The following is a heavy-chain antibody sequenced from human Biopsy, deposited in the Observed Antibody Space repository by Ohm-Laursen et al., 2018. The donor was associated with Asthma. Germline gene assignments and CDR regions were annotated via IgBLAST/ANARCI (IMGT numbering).Heavy chain of an antibody. CDR3: ASDFPKDYVRYNFQF. CDR1: GYSLTDLS. V-gene: IGHV1-24*01. J-gene: IGHJ4*02. Sequence: VASVKVSCNISGYSLTDLSMHWVRQAPGQGLEWMGGHDREEGGTVNARRFQGRVTMTEDTSTDTAYMELSSLSSDDTAMYYCASDFPKDYVRYNFQFWGQGTLVTVSS. CDR2: HDREEGGT. D-gene: IGHD4-17*01.